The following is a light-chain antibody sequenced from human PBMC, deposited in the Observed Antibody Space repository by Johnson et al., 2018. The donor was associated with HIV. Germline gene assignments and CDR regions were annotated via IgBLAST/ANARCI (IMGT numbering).Light chain of an antibody. J-gene: IGLJ1*01. CDR3: GTLASSLSAFYV. CDR2: DNN. CDR1: SSNIGNNY. V-gene: IGLV1-51*01. Sequence: QSVLTQPPSVSAAPGQKVTISCSGSSSNIGNNYVSWYQQLPGTAPKLLIYDNNKRPSGIPDRFSGSKSGTSATLGITGLKTGDEADFYCGTLASSLSAFYVFGTGTKVPVL.